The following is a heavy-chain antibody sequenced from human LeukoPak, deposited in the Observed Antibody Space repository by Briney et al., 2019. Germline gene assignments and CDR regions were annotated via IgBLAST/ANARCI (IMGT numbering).Heavy chain of an antibody. CDR2: ISSSSSYI. J-gene: IGHJ3*02. V-gene: IGHV3-21*01. CDR3: ARDGAMGSSWDPGTFDI. CDR1: GFTFSSYS. D-gene: IGHD6-13*01. Sequence: GGSLRLSCAASGFTFSSYSMNWVRQAPGKGLEWVSSISSSSSYIYYADSVKGRFTISRDNAKNSLYLQMNSLRAEDTAVYYWARDGAMGSSWDPGTFDIWGQGTMVTVSS.